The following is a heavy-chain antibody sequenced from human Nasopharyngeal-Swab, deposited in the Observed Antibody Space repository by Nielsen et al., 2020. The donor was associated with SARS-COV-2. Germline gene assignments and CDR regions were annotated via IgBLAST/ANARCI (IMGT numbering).Heavy chain of an antibody. D-gene: IGHD4-23*01. Sequence: WVRQAPGQGLEWMGIINPSGGSTSYAQKLQGRVTMTRDTSTSTVYMELSSLRSEDTAVYYCARDQGGYGGNSFDYWGQGTLVTVSS. CDR2: INPSGGST. CDR3: ARDQGGYGGNSFDY. J-gene: IGHJ4*02. V-gene: IGHV1-46*01.